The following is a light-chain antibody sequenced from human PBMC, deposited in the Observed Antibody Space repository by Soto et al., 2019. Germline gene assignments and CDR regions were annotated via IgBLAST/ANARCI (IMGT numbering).Light chain of an antibody. CDR2: QAP. J-gene: IGKJ4*01. CDR1: QSMSSW. Sequence: DIQMTQSPSTLYASVGDRVTITCRASQSMSSWLAWYQQKPGEAPKLLIYQAPSLQSGVPSRFSGSGPGKEFTLTISSLQPDAFATYYCQSGVTFGGGPKVEI. V-gene: IGKV1-5*03. CDR3: QSGVT.